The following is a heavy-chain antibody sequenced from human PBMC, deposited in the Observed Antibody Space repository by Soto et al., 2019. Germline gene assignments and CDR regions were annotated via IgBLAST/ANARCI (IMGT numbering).Heavy chain of an antibody. J-gene: IGHJ6*01. CDR2: IYPGDSDT. D-gene: IGHD3-9*01. V-gene: IGHV5-51*01. CDR1: GYSFTSYW. CDR3: ARQPLTTGDYYYYYGMDV. Sequence: PGESLKISCKGSGYSFTSYWIGWVRQMPWKGLEWMGIIYPGDSDTRYSPSFQGQVTISADKSISTAYLQWSSLKASDTAMYYCARQPLTTGDYYYYYGMDVWGQGTTVTVSS.